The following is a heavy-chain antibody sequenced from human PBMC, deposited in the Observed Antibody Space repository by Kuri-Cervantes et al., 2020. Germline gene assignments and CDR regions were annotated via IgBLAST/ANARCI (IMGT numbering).Heavy chain of an antibody. D-gene: IGHD1-26*01. CDR2: INPNSGGT. CDR3: ARGQVGAGGFDY. V-gene: IGHV1-2*02. Sequence: ASVKVSCKASGYTFSDYYMYWIRQAPGQGLEWMGWINPNSGGTNYAQKFQGRVTMTRDTSISTAYMELSRLRSDDTAVYYCARGQVGAGGFDYWGQGTLVTVSS. CDR1: GYTFSDYY. J-gene: IGHJ4*02.